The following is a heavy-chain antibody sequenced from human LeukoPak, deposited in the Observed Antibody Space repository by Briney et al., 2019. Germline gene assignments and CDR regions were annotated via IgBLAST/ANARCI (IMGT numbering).Heavy chain of an antibody. V-gene: IGHV4-34*01. CDR1: GGSFSGYY. Sequence: SETLSLTCAVYGGSFSGYYWSWIRQPPGKGLEWIGEINHSGSTNYNPSLKSRVTISVDTPKNQFSLKLSSVTAADTAVYYCAAPYPYYYDSSGYYLWGQGTLVTVSS. D-gene: IGHD3-22*01. CDR3: AAPYPYYYDSSGYYL. J-gene: IGHJ4*02. CDR2: INHSGST.